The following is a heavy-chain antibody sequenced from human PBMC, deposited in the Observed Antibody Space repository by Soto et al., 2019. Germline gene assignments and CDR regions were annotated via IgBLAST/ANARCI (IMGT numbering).Heavy chain of an antibody. CDR3: ASGIQLWLRRINNGYSG. J-gene: IGHJ4*02. CDR2: IIPMFGTA. CDR1: GGTFSTYA. Sequence: QVQLVQSGAEVKKPESSVKVSCKAPGGTFSTYAISWVRQAPGQGLEWMGGIIPMFGTANYAQRFQDRVTIHAHESTNTVYMELSSLRSEDTAVYFCASGIQLWLRRINNGYSGWGQGTLVTVSS. D-gene: IGHD5-18*01. V-gene: IGHV1-69*12.